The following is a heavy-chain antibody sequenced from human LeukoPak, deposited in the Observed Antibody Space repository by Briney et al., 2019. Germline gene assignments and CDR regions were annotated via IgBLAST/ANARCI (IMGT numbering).Heavy chain of an antibody. Sequence: GGSLRLSCAASGFTFSNAWMNWVRQAPGKGLEWVGRIKSKTDGGTTDYAAPVKGRFTISRDDSKNTLYLQMNSLKTEDTAVYYCTTHVWFGELPFDYWGQGTQVTVSS. D-gene: IGHD3-10*01. CDR2: IKSKTDGGTT. CDR3: TTHVWFGELPFDY. CDR1: GFTFSNAW. J-gene: IGHJ4*02. V-gene: IGHV3-15*01.